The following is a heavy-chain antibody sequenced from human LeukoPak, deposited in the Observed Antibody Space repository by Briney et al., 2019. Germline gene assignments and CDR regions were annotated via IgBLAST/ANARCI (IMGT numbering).Heavy chain of an antibody. CDR1: GGSISSGSYY. CDR3: ARGYCSATSCYFWFDP. D-gene: IGHD2-2*01. J-gene: IGHJ5*02. CDR2: IYTSGST. Sequence: SETLSLTCTVSGGSISSGSYYWSWIRQPAGKGLEWIGRIYTSGSTNYNPSLNGRVTISVDTSKNQFSLKLSSVTAADTAVYYCARGYCSATSCYFWFDPWGPGTLVTVSS. V-gene: IGHV4-61*02.